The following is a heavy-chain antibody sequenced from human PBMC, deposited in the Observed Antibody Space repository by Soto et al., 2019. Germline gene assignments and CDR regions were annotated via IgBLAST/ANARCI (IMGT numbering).Heavy chain of an antibody. J-gene: IGHJ1*01. V-gene: IGHV4-59*08. CDR3: ASQGDYGDYGRLQH. CDR2: IYYSGST. Sequence: QVQLQESGPGLVKPSETLSLTCTVSGGSISSYYWSWIRQPPGKGLEWIGYIYYSGSTNYNPSLKSRVAISVDTSKNQFSLKLSSVTAADTAVYYCASQGDYGDYGRLQHWGQGTLVTVSS. CDR1: GGSISSYY. D-gene: IGHD4-17*01.